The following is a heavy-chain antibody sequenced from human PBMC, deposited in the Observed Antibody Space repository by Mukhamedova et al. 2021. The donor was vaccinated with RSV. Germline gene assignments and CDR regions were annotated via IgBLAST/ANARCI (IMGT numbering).Heavy chain of an antibody. CDR2: ISSSSSYI. Sequence: SMNWVRQAPGKGLEWVSSISSSSSYIYYADSVKGRFTISRDNAKNSLYLQMNSLRAEDTAVYYCARVVVQAAMEGMDVWGQGTTV. CDR3: ARVVVQAAMEGMDV. J-gene: IGHJ6*02. V-gene: IGHV3-21*01. CDR1: S. D-gene: IGHD2-2*01.